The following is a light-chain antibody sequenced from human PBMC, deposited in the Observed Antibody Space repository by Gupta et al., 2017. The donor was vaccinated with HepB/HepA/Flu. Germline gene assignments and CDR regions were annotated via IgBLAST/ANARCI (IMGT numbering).Light chain of an antibody. CDR3: QQYGYYRS. Sequence: TLSASVGDRVTITCRASHNINPWLAWYQHRPGKAPKLLMYQASILQSGVPSRFSGSGSGTQFTLTITSLQPDDSANYYCQQYGYYRSFGQGTMMEIK. CDR2: QAS. CDR1: HNINPW. J-gene: IGKJ2*01. V-gene: IGKV1-5*03.